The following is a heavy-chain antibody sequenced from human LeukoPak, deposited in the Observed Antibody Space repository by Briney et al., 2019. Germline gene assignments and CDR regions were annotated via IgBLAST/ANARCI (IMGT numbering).Heavy chain of an antibody. J-gene: IGHJ6*03. Sequence: SETLSLTCAVYGGSFSGYYRSWIHQPPGKGLEWIGEINHSGSTNYNPSLKSRVTISVDASKNQFSLKLSSVTAADTAVYYCTRSPYYYYMDVWGKGTTVTVSS. CDR1: GGSFSGYY. CDR2: INHSGST. V-gene: IGHV4-34*01. CDR3: TRSPYYYYMDV.